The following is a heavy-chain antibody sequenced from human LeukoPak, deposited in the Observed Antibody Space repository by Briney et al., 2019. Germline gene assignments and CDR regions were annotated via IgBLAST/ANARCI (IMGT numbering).Heavy chain of an antibody. Sequence: VASVKVSCKTSGGTFTSYAITWVRQAPGQGLEWMGKIIPISGTTNYAQKFQGRVTFTADESTSTAYMELSSLRSEDTALYYCERKLRLGGNWFDPWGQGTLVTVSS. J-gene: IGHJ5*02. CDR1: GGTFTSYA. V-gene: IGHV1-69*13. CDR2: IIPISGTT. CDR3: ERKLRLGGNWFDP. D-gene: IGHD1-26*01.